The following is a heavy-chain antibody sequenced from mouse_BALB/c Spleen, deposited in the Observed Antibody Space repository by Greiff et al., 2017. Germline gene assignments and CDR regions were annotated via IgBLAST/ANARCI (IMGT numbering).Heavy chain of an antibody. D-gene: IGHD2-12*01. V-gene: IGHV5-6-3*01. CDR3: AFTTGYAMDY. CDR2: INSNGGST. J-gene: IGHJ4*01. CDR1: GFTFSSYG. Sequence: DVKLVESGGGLVQPGGSLKLSCAASGFTFSSYGMSWVRQTPDKRLELVATINSNGGSTYYPDSVKGRFTISRDNAKNTLYLQMSSLKSEDTAMYYCAFTTGYAMDYWGQGTSVTVSS.